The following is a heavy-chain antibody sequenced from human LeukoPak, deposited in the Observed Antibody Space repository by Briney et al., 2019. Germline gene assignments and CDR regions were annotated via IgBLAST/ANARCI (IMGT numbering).Heavy chain of an antibody. CDR2: ISGSGGST. CDR1: GFTFSSYA. CDR3: AKDRRYNIRFLPDPYYMDV. Sequence: PGGSLRLSCAASGFTFSSYAMSWVRQAPGKGLEWVSAISGSGGSTYYADSVKGRFTISRDNSKNTLYLQMNSLRAEDTAVYYCAKDRRYNIRFLPDPYYMDVWGKGTTITVSS. J-gene: IGHJ6*03. D-gene: IGHD3-3*01. V-gene: IGHV3-23*01.